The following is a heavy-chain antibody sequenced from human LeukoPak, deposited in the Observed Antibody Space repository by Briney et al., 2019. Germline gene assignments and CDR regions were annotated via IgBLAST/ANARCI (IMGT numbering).Heavy chain of an antibody. V-gene: IGHV4-34*01. CDR3: ARGGGSPDYFDY. Sequence: KPSETLSLTCAVYGGSFSGYYWSWIRQPPGKGLEWIGEISHSGSTNYNPSLKSRVTISVDTSKNQFSLKLSSVTAADTAVYYCARGGGSPDYFDYWGQGTLVTVSS. J-gene: IGHJ4*02. CDR1: GGSFSGYY. D-gene: IGHD1-26*01. CDR2: ISHSGST.